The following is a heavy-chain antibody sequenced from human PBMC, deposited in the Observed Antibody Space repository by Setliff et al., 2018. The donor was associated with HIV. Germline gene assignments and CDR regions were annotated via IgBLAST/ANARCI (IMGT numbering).Heavy chain of an antibody. CDR2: FYYGGNT. D-gene: IGHD3-10*01. CDR3: AREHYTFHGSGVPRGARFDP. CDR1: GGSIITSDDY. J-gene: IGHJ5*02. V-gene: IGHV4-39*07. Sequence: SETLSLTCIVSGGSIITSDDYWGWIRQPPGKGLEWIGSFYYGGNTYYNPSLKSRVTISADTSKNQFSLKLTSVTAADTAVYYCAREHYTFHGSGVPRGARFDPWGQGTLVTVS.